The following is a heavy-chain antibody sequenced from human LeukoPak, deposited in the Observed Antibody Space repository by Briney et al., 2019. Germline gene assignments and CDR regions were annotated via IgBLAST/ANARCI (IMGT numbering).Heavy chain of an antibody. CDR1: RGSISSGDYS. Sequence: SETLSLTCAVSRGSISSGDYSWSWIRQPPGKGLEWIGYMYHDGDTYYNPSLKSRVTISVDRSKNQFSLKVSSVTAADTAVYYCARGGVAPSGGPFFDYWGQGTLVTVSS. CDR3: ARGGVAPSGGPFFDY. D-gene: IGHD3-10*01. V-gene: IGHV4-30-2*01. CDR2: MYHDGDT. J-gene: IGHJ4*02.